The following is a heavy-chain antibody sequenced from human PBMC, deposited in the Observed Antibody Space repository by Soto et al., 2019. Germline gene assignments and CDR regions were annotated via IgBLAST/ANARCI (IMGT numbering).Heavy chain of an antibody. Sequence: QVQLVQSGAEVKKPGSSVKVSCKASGGTFSSYAISWVRQAPGQGLEWMGGIIPIFGTANYAQKFQGRVTITADQSTSTAYIELSSLRSEDQALYYRAIPQRIPLWAQFDHLGQGTLVPLS. CDR2: IIPIFGTA. J-gene: IGHJ4*02. V-gene: IGHV1-69*01. CDR3: AIPQRIPLWAQFDH. D-gene: IGHD5-18*01. CDR1: GGTFSSYA.